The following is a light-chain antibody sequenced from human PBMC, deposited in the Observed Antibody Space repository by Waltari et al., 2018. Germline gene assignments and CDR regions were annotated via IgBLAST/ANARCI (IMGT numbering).Light chain of an antibody. Sequence: EIVLTQSPDTLFLSPGESATLSCRASQSVSNNQLAWYQQSPGQAPRLVIYGAFARATAIPDRFSGTGSGTDFTLTISRLEPEDFAMYYCQQYGSSPLTFGQGTRLEIK. CDR3: QQYGSSPLT. J-gene: IGKJ5*01. CDR2: GAF. V-gene: IGKV3-20*01. CDR1: QSVSNNQ.